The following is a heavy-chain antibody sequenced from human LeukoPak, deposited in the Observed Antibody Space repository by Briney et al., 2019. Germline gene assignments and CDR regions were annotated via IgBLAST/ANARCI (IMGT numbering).Heavy chain of an antibody. CDR2: INPSGGST. CDR1: GYTFTIYY. J-gene: IGHJ5*02. D-gene: IGHD3-3*01. CDR3: ARDGDYDFWSGYYTGTNWFDP. Sequence: GASVNVSCKASGYTFTIYYMHWVRQAPGQGLEWMGIINPSGGSTSYAQKFQGRVTMTRDTSTSTVYMELSSLRSEDTAVYYCARDGDYDFWSGYYTGTNWFDPWGQGTLVTVSS. V-gene: IGHV1-46*01.